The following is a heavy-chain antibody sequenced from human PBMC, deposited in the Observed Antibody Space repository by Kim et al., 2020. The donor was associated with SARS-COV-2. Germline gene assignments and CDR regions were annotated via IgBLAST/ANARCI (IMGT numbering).Heavy chain of an antibody. V-gene: IGHV4-30-2*04. Sequence: NPALESRVTISVDTSKNQLSLRLSSVTGADTAVYYGARRDHGGTQYFVDYWGQGTLLTVSS. J-gene: IGHJ4*02. D-gene: IGHD4-17*01. CDR3: ARRDHGGTQYFVDY.